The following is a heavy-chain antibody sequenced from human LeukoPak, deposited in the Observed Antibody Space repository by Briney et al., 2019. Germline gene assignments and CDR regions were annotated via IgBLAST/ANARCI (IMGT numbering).Heavy chain of an antibody. V-gene: IGHV4-59*01. CDR1: GGSISSYY. Sequence: SETLSLTCTVSGGSISSYYWSRIRQPPGKGLEWIGYIYYSGSTNYNPSLKSRVTISVDTSKNQFSLKLSSVTAADTAVYYCAQSHGDYWGQGTLVTVSS. J-gene: IGHJ4*02. CDR3: AQSHGDY. CDR2: IYYSGST.